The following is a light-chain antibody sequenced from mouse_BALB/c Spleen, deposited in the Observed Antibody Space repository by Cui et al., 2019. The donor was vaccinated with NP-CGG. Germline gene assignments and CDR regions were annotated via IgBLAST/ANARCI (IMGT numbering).Light chain of an antibody. J-gene: IGLJ1*01. CDR2: GTN. CDR3: ALWYSNHWL. V-gene: IGLV1*01. Sequence: QAVVTQESALTTSPGETVTLTCRSSTGTVTTSNYANWVQEKPDHLFTGLIGGTNNRAPGVPARFSGSLIRDKAALTITGAQTEDEAIYFCALWYSNHWLFGGGTKLTVL. CDR1: TGTVTTSNY.